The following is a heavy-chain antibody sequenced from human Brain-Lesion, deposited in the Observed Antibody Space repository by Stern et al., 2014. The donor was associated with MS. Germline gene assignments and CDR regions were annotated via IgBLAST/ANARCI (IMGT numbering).Heavy chain of an antibody. J-gene: IGHJ4*02. CDR2: ISWNRGTI. CDR3: ARDITGSSAYFAY. V-gene: IGHV3-9*01. Sequence: QLVESGGDLVQPGRSLRLSCAAFGFTFDDYAMHWVRQAPGKGLEWVAGISWNRGTIGYADSVKGRFTTSRDNAYSSLYLQMNSLRPEDTALYYCARDITGSSAYFAYWGQGTLVTGSS. D-gene: IGHD1-14*01. CDR1: GFTFDDYA.